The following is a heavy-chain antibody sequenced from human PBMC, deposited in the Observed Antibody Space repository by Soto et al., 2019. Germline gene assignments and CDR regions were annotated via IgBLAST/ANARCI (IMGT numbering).Heavy chain of an antibody. D-gene: IGHD3-16*01. V-gene: IGHV3-33*01. Sequence: PGGSLRLSCAASGFTFSSYGMHWVRQAPGKGLSWVAVIWYDGSNKYYADSVKGRFTISRDNSKNTLYLQMNSLRAEGTAVYYWARDVHYDYIWGSFSAFDIWGQGTMVTVSS. J-gene: IGHJ3*02. CDR1: GFTFSSYG. CDR3: ARDVHYDYIWGSFSAFDI. CDR2: IWYDGSNK.